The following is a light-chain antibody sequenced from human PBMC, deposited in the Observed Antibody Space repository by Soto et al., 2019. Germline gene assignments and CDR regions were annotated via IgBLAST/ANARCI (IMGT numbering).Light chain of an antibody. V-gene: IGKV3-15*01. CDR3: QQYYSWPLT. J-gene: IGKJ4*01. CDR1: QSINSN. CDR2: DAS. Sequence: EIVMTQSPATLSVSPGERATLSCRASQSINSNLAWYQQKPGQAPRLLISDASTRATGIPARFSGSGSGTEFALTISALQSEDFTVYYCQQYYSWPLTFGGGTKVEI.